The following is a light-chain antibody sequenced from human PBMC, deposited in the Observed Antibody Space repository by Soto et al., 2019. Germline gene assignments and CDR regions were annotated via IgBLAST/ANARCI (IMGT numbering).Light chain of an antibody. CDR2: GAS. CDR1: QSVSNNY. CDR3: QQYGSSPPIT. J-gene: IGKJ5*01. V-gene: IGKV3-20*01. Sequence: IVLTKSPGTLSLSPWERATLSCRASQSVSNNYLAWYQQKPGQAPRLLIYGASNRATGIPDRFSGSGSGTDFTLTISRLEPEDFAVYYCQQYGSSPPITFGQGTRLEIK.